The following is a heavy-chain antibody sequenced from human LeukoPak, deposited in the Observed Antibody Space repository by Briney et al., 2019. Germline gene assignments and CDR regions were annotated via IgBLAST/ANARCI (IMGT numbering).Heavy chain of an antibody. CDR1: EFTFSSYS. Sequence: GGSLRLSCAASEFTFSSYSMNWVRQAPGKGLEWVSYISSSSSTIYYADSVKGRFTFSRDNAKNSLYLQMSSLRAEDTAVYYCAKGSWYWDYWGQGTLVTVSS. V-gene: IGHV3-48*04. D-gene: IGHD6-13*01. CDR3: AKGSWYWDY. J-gene: IGHJ4*02. CDR2: ISSSSSTI.